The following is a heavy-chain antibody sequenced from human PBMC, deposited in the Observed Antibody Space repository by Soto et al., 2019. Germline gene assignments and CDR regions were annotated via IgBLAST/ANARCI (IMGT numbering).Heavy chain of an antibody. V-gene: IGHV1-8*02. J-gene: IGHJ4*02. CDR3: ARDGPHITIFGYGDH. CDR2: MNPNSGNT. D-gene: IGHD3-3*01. CDR1: GYTFTSYA. Sequence: ASVKVSCKASGYTFTSYAMHWVRQATGQGLEWMGWMNPNSGNTGYAQKFQGRVTMTRNTSISTAYMELSSLRADDTAVYYCARDGPHITIFGYGDHWGQGNLVTVSS.